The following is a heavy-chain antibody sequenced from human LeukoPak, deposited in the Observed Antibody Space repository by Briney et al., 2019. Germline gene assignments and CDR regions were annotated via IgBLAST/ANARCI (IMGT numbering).Heavy chain of an antibody. D-gene: IGHD3-3*01. V-gene: IGHV3-23*01. Sequence: PGGSLRLSCAASGFTFSSYAMSWVRQAPGKGLEWVSAISGSGGSTYYADSVKGRFTISRDDSKNTLYLQMNSLRAEDTAVYYCAKRLRFLEWTYDYWGQGTLVTVSS. J-gene: IGHJ4*02. CDR3: AKRLRFLEWTYDY. CDR1: GFTFSSYA. CDR2: ISGSGGST.